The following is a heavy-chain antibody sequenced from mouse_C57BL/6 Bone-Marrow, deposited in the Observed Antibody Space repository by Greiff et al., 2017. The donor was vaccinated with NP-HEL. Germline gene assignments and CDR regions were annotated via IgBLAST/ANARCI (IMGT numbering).Heavy chain of an antibody. CDR1: GFNIKDDY. J-gene: IGHJ3*01. V-gene: IGHV14-4*01. D-gene: IGHD2-5*01. Sequence: EVKLMESGAELVRPGASVKLSCTASGFNIKDDYMHWVKQRPEQGLEWIGWIDPENGDTEYASQFQGKATITADTSSNTAYLQLSSLTSEDTAVYYCTKTIVTTPFAYWGQGTLVTVSA. CDR3: TKTIVTTPFAY. CDR2: IDPENGDT.